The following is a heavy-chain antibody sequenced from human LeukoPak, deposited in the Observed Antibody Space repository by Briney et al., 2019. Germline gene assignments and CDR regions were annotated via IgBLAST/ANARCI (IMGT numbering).Heavy chain of an antibody. V-gene: IGHV1-2*02. CDR3: AREYSASEH. CDR1: GYTFVGYY. Sequence: ASVKVSCKASGYTFVGYYLHWVRPAPGQGLEWMAWIDPYTGNTHYAQKFQGRITVTWDTSISTTYIELSWLTSDDTGLYYCAREYSASEHWGQGTLVTVSS. J-gene: IGHJ1*01. D-gene: IGHD5-12*01. CDR2: IDPYTGNT.